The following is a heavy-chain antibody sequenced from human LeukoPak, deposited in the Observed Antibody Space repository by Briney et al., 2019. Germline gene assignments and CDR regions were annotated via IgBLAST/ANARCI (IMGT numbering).Heavy chain of an antibody. Sequence: ASVKVSCKASGYTLISYDINWVRQATGQGLEWMGWMNPNSGRTGYAQKFRGRISITRNTSISTAYMELSSLTSEDTGVYYCTRETSSRYFDFWGQGTLVTVSS. J-gene: IGHJ4*02. CDR2: MNPNSGRT. CDR1: GYTLISYD. CDR3: TRETSSRYFDF. V-gene: IGHV1-8*01.